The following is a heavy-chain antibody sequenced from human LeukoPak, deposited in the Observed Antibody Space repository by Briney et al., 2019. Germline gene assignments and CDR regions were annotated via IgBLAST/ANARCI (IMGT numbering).Heavy chain of an antibody. V-gene: IGHV3-11*03. CDR1: GFTFSDHY. CDR3: ASPAAGTNFDY. D-gene: IGHD6-13*01. Sequence: KAGGSLRLSCAASGFTFSDHYMTWVRQAPGKGLEWVSYISSGSDYTNYADSVRGRFTISRENSKNSLYLQMNSLRSEDTAVYYCASPAAGTNFDYWGQGTLVTVSS. J-gene: IGHJ4*02. CDR2: ISSGSDYT.